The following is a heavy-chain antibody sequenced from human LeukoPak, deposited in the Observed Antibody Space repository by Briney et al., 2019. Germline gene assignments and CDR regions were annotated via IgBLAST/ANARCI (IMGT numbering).Heavy chain of an antibody. CDR1: GFTLGGHD. D-gene: IGHD5-18*01. Sequence: GGSLRLSCTASGFTLGGHDMHWVRQTPGDGLEWVAAVSAGHHAFYAGSVRGRFTVSREDAKNSLYLQMNSLRAGDTAVYYCVREARGYHYTYFDYWGQGSLVTVSS. CDR2: VSAGHHA. CDR3: VREARGYHYTYFDY. V-gene: IGHV3-13*01. J-gene: IGHJ4*02.